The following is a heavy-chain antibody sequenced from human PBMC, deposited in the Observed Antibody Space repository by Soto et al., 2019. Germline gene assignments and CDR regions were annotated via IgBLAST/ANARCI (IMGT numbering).Heavy chain of an antibody. Sequence: GGSLRLSCAASGFTFSSYAMSWVRQAPGKGLEWVSAISGSGGSTYYADSVKGRFTISRDNSKNTLYLQMNSLRAEDTAVYYCAKAYPRVLLWFGERAAFDIWGQGTMVTVSS. CDR1: GFTFSSYA. D-gene: IGHD3-10*01. CDR2: ISGSGGST. CDR3: AKAYPRVLLWFGERAAFDI. J-gene: IGHJ3*02. V-gene: IGHV3-23*01.